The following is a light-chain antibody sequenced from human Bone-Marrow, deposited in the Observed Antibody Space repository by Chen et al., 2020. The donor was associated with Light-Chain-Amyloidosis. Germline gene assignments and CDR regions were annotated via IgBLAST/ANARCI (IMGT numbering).Light chain of an antibody. J-gene: IGKJ3*01. CDR2: AAS. Sequence: DIQMTQSPSSLSASVGDRVTITCRASQSISSYLNWYQQKPGKAPKLLIYAASSLQSGVPSRFSGSGSVTDFTLTISSLQPEDFATYYCQQTYSIPFTFGPGTKVDIK. CDR1: QSISSY. V-gene: IGKV1-39*01. CDR3: QQTYSIPFT.